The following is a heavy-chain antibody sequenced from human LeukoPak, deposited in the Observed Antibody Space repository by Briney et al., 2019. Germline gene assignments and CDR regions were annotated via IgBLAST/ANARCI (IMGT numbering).Heavy chain of an antibody. CDR1: GFTFSNYA. J-gene: IGHJ4*02. D-gene: IGHD1-26*01. CDR3: VKSRRVGANQRGLFDY. V-gene: IGHV3-23*01. Sequence: GGSLRLSCAGSGFTFSNYAMTCVRQAPGKGLEWVSSVSGSGRNKFYPDSVEGRFTISRDNSKNTVYLQMNSLRADDTAVYYCVKSRRVGANQRGLFDYWGQGTLVTVSP. CDR2: VSGSGRNK.